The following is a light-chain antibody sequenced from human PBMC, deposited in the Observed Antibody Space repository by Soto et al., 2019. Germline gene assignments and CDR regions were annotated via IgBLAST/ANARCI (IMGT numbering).Light chain of an antibody. J-gene: IGKJ5*01. CDR3: QQYNNWIN. CDR1: QSISIN. CDR2: AAS. V-gene: IGKV3-15*01. Sequence: EIVMTQSPATLSVSPGERAILSCRASQSISINLAWYQQKPGQAPRLLIYAASNRATGVPARFSGSWSGTEFTLTISSLQSEDFAVYYCQQYNNWINFGQGTRPKI.